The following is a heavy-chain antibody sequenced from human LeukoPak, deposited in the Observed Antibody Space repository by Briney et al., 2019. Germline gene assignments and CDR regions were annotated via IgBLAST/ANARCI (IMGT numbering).Heavy chain of an antibody. D-gene: IGHD6-13*01. Sequence: GGSLRLSCAASRFTFSSYAMHWVRQAPGKGLEWVAVISYDGSNKYYADSVKGRFTISRDNSKNTLYLQMNSLGAEDTAVYYCARDQGIAAYLFDYWGQGTLVTVSS. CDR3: ARDQGIAAYLFDY. CDR2: ISYDGSNK. V-gene: IGHV3-30-3*01. J-gene: IGHJ4*02. CDR1: RFTFSSYA.